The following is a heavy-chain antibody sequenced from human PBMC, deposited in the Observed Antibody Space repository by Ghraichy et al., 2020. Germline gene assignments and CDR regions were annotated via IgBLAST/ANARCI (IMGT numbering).Heavy chain of an antibody. Sequence: QTLSLTCVISGDSLSNNDVAWNWIRQSPSRGLEWLGRTYRMASEYAESVKARTAITPDTSKNQFSLRLNSVTPDDTAVYYCARGGHNTFDIWGQGIMVTVSS. D-gene: IGHD2/OR15-2a*01. CDR1: GDSLSNNDVA. J-gene: IGHJ3*02. CDR2: TYRMAS. V-gene: IGHV6-1*01. CDR3: ARGGHNTFDI.